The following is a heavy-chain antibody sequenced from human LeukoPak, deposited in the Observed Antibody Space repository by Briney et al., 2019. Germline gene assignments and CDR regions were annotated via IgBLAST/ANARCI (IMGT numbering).Heavy chain of an antibody. D-gene: IGHD6-13*01. CDR2: IYHSGRT. CDR1: GGSFSGYY. V-gene: IGHV4-34*01. Sequence: PSETLSLTCTVYGGSFSGYYWSWIRQPPGKGLEWIGEIYHSGRTNYNPSLKSRVTISVDTSKNQFSLKLSSVTAADTAVYYCARGEGGIAAAGTLGYWGEGTLASVSS. J-gene: IGHJ4*02. CDR3: ARGEGGIAAAGTLGY.